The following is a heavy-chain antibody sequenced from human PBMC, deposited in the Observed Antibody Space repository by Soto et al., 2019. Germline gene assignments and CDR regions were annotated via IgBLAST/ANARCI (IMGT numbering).Heavy chain of an antibody. CDR1: GGSFSGYY. D-gene: IGHD1-26*01. CDR3: ARGCKFGELHHDAFDI. CDR2: INHSGST. V-gene: IGHV4-34*01. J-gene: IGHJ3*02. Sequence: SETLSLTCAVYGGSFSGYYWSWIRQPPGKGLEWIGEINHSGSTNYNPSLKSRVTISVDTSKNQFSLKLSSVTAADTAVYYCARGCKFGELHHDAFDIWGQGTMVTVSS.